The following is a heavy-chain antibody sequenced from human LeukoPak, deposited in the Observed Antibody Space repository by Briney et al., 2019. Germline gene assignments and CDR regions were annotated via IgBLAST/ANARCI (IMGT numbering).Heavy chain of an antibody. CDR3: AKGSHGYCSSTSCFHLDY. D-gene: IGHD2-2*01. CDR1: GFTVSSNY. V-gene: IGHV3-23*01. Sequence: PGGSLRLSCAASGFTVSSNYMSWVRQAPGKGLEWVSAISGSGGSTYYADSVKGRLTISRDSSKNTLYLQMNSLRAEDTAVYYCAKGSHGYCSSTSCFHLDYWGQGTLVTVSS. J-gene: IGHJ4*02. CDR2: ISGSGGST.